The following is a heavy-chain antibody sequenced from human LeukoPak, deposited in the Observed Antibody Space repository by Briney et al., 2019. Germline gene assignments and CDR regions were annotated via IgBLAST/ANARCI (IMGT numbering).Heavy chain of an antibody. CDR2: IKQDESEK. CDR3: ANFPHLEPTYLDS. V-gene: IGHV3-7*01. Sequence: GGSLRLSCVGSGFTFSSDWMSWVRQAPGKGLEWVANIKQDESEKYYVGSVKGRFIVSRDNAKNSLYLQMNSLRVEDTAVYYCANFPHLEPTYLDSWGQGILVSVSS. CDR1: GFTFSSDW. D-gene: IGHD1-1*01. J-gene: IGHJ4*02.